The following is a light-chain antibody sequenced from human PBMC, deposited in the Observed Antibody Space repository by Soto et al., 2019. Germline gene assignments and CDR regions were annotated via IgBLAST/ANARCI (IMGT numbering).Light chain of an antibody. Sequence: QSALTQPASVSGSPGQSITISCTGTSSDVGSYNLVSWYQQHPGKDPKLMIYEGSKRPSGVSNRFSGSKSGNTASLTISGLQDEDEADYYCCSYAGSSTLVFGGGTQLTVL. J-gene: IGLJ3*02. CDR2: EGS. CDR3: CSYAGSSTLV. V-gene: IGLV2-23*01. CDR1: SSDVGSYNL.